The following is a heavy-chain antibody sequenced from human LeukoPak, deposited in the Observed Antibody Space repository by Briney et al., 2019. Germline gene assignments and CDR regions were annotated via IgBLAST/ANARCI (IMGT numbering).Heavy chain of an antibody. CDR3: TRGPRGYDSSGAP. CDR2: IKRDGSEK. Sequence: GGSLRLSCAASGFTLSTYWMSWVRQAPGKGLEWLANIKRDGSEKYYVDSVKGRFTISRDNVENSLDLQMNSLRVEDTAVYYCTRGPRGYDSSGAPWGQGTLVTVSS. V-gene: IGHV3-7*01. D-gene: IGHD3-22*01. J-gene: IGHJ5*02. CDR1: GFTLSTYW.